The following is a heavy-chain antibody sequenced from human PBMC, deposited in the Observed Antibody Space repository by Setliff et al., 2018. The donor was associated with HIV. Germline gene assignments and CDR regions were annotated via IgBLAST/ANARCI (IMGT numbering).Heavy chain of an antibody. CDR3: ARVVATSDY. CDR2: INEDGSEK. V-gene: IGHV3-7*01. Sequence: SCAASGFTFSNYAMSWVRQAPGKGLEWVASINEDGSEKNYVDSVKGRFTISRDNAKNSLFLQVNSLRAEDTAVYYCARVVATSDYWGQGTLVTVSS. CDR1: GFTFSNYA. J-gene: IGHJ4*02. D-gene: IGHD5-12*01.